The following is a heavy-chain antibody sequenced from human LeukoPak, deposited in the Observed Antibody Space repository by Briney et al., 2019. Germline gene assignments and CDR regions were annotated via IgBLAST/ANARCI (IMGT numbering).Heavy chain of an antibody. CDR3: AREDE. V-gene: IGHV3-23*01. Sequence: QAGGSLRLSCAGSGFTFSSNPLSWVRQAPGKGLEWVSAINPSGGNTYYADSVRGRFTISRDNSKNTLYLQMNSLRAEDTAVYYCAREDEWGQGTLVTVSA. J-gene: IGHJ4*02. CDR2: INPSGGNT. CDR1: GFTFSSNP.